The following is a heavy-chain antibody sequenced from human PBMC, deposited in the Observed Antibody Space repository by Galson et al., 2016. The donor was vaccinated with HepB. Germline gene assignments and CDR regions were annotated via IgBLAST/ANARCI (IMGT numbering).Heavy chain of an antibody. J-gene: IGHJ6*02. CDR2: ISSSSSYI. Sequence: SLRLSCAASGLKGRRESMNWVRQAPGKGLEWVSSISSSSSYIYYADSVKGRFTISRDNAKNSLYLQMNSLRAEDTAVYYCARDFGDYFTPWYYYFGMDVWGQGTTVTVSS. D-gene: IGHD4-17*01. V-gene: IGHV3-21*01. CDR3: ARDFGDYFTPWYYYFGMDV. CDR1: GLKGRRES.